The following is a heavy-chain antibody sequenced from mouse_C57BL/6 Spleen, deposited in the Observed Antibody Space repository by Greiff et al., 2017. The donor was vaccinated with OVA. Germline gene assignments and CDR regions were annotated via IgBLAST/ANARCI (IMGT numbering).Heavy chain of an antibody. CDR3: ARGYYGSSPNWYFDV. J-gene: IGHJ1*03. V-gene: IGHV1-78*01. CDR1: GYTFTDHT. CDR2: IYPRDGST. D-gene: IGHD1-1*01. Sequence: QVQLKESDAELVKPGASVKISCKVSGYTFTDHTIHWMKQRPEQGLEWIGYIYPRDGSTKYNEKFKGKATLTADKSSSTAYMQLNSLTSEDSAVYFCARGYYGSSPNWYFDVWGTGTTVTVSS.